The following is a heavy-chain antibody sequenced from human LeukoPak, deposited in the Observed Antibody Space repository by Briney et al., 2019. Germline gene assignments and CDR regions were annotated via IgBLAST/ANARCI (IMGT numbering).Heavy chain of an antibody. CDR2: INPNSGGT. V-gene: IGHV1-2*02. D-gene: IGHD2-2*01. CDR3: ARDHQLPLLGWFDP. J-gene: IGHJ5*02. Sequence: VASVKVSCKASGYTFTGYYMHWVRQAPGQGLEWMGWINPNSGGTNYAQNFQGRVTMTRDTSISTAYMELSRLRSDDTAVYYCARDHQLPLLGWFDPWGQGTLVTVSS. CDR1: GYTFTGYY.